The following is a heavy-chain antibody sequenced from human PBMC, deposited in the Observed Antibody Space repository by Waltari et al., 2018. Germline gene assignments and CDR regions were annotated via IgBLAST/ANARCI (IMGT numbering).Heavy chain of an antibody. CDR2: IYGNDDK. J-gene: IGHJ4*02. Sequence: QITLKESGPTLMKPTQTLMLTCAFSGFSLTTGSVAVGWIRQPPGKAPEWLALIYGNDDKKYSPSLRSRLTITKDSSENQVVLTMTNVDPVDTATYYCAHRYFSNFDYWGQGTLVTVSS. CDR1: GFSLTTGSVA. D-gene: IGHD3-9*01. CDR3: AHRYFSNFDY. V-gene: IGHV2-5*01.